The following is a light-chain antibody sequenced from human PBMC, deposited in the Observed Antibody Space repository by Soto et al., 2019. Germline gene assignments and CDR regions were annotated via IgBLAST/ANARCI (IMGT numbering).Light chain of an antibody. CDR2: DVS. Sequence: QSVLTQPASVSGSPGQSITISCTGTSSDIGDYKYVSWYQQHPGNPPKLIIYDVSDRPSGVSNRFSGSKPGNTASLTISGLQAEDEANYYCSSYTITSAYWVFGGGTQLTVL. CDR3: SSYTITSAYWV. CDR1: SSDIGDYKY. V-gene: IGLV2-14*03. J-gene: IGLJ3*02.